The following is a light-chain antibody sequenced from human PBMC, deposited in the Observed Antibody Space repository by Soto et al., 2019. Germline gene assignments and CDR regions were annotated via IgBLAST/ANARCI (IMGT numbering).Light chain of an antibody. CDR1: SGSVSTSYY. J-gene: IGLJ2*01. V-gene: IGLV8-61*01. Sequence: QAVVTQEPSFSVSPGGTVTLTCDLSSGSVSTSYYPSWYQQTPGQAPRTLIYSTSTRSSGVPDRFSGSILGNKAALTITGAQADDESVYYCVLYMGGGISVFGGGTKLTVL. CDR3: VLYMGGGISV. CDR2: STS.